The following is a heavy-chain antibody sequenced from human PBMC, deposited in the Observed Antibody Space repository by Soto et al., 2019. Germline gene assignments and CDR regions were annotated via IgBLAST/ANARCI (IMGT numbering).Heavy chain of an antibody. J-gene: IGHJ4*02. CDR3: ARDRNVATNSGFDY. D-gene: IGHD5-12*01. Sequence: ASVKVSCKASGYTFTSYGISWVRQAPGQGLEWMGWISAYNGNTNYAQKLQGRATMTTDTSTSTAYMELRSLRSDDTAVYYCARDRNVATNSGFDYWGQGTLVTVSS. CDR2: ISAYNGNT. V-gene: IGHV1-18*04. CDR1: GYTFTSYG.